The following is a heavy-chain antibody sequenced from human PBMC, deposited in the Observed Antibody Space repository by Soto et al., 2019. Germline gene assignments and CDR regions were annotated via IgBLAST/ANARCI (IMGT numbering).Heavy chain of an antibody. D-gene: IGHD3-3*01. J-gene: IGHJ5*02. CDR1: GYTFTSYG. V-gene: IGHV1-18*01. CDR2: ISAYNGNT. CDR3: ARAVPYDFWSGYYHPARGWFDP. Sequence: GASVKVSCKASGYTFTSYGISWVRQAPGQGLEWMGWISAYNGNTNYAQKLQGRVTMTTDTSTSTAYMELRSLRSDDTAVYYCARAVPYDFWSGYYHPARGWFDPWGQGTLVTVSS.